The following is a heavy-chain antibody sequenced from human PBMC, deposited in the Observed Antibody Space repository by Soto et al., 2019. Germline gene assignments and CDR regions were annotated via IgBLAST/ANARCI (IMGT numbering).Heavy chain of an antibody. CDR2: IYYSGST. Sequence: ASETLSLTCTVSGGSISSGGYYWSWIRQHPGKGLEWIGYIYYSGSTYYNPSLKSRVTISVDTSKNRFSLKLSSVTAADTAVYYCARMTTVTNVDPWGQGTLVTVSS. D-gene: IGHD4-17*01. CDR1: GGSISSGGYY. V-gene: IGHV4-31*03. CDR3: ARMTTVTNVDP. J-gene: IGHJ5*02.